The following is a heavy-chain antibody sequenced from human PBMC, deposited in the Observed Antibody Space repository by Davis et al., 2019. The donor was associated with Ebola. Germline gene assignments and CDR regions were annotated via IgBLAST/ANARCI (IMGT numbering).Heavy chain of an antibody. CDR3: AKTAIYSSSWYLLYYFDY. Sequence: PGGSLRLSCAASGFTFSSYSMNWVRQAPGKGLEWVSSISSSSSYIYYADSVKGRFTISRDNSKNTLYLQMNSLRAEDTAVYYCAKTAIYSSSWYLLYYFDYWGQGTLVTVSS. CDR1: GFTFSSYS. V-gene: IGHV3-21*01. CDR2: ISSSSSYI. D-gene: IGHD6-13*01. J-gene: IGHJ4*02.